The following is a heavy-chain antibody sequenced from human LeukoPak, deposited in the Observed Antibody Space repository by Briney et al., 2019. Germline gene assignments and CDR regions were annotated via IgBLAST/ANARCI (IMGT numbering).Heavy chain of an antibody. CDR1: GFTFSSYS. Sequence: PGGSLRLSCAASGFTFSSYSMNWVRQAPGKGLEWVSSISSSSSYIYYADSVKGRFTISRDNAKNSLYLQMNSLRAEDTAVYYCARDLGPYDFWSGYYGNYYYYGMDVWGQGTTVTVSS. CDR2: ISSSSSYI. V-gene: IGHV3-21*01. J-gene: IGHJ6*02. CDR3: ARDLGPYDFWSGYYGNYYYYGMDV. D-gene: IGHD3-3*01.